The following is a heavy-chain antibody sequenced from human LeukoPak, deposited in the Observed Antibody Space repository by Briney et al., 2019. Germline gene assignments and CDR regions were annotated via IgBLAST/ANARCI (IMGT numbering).Heavy chain of an antibody. V-gene: IGHV5-51*01. CDR1: GYSFTSYW. CDR3: ARLGYDSSGYYLVEYFQH. D-gene: IGHD3-22*01. Sequence: GESLKISCKGSGYSFTSYWIGWVRQMPGKGLEWMGIIYPGDSDTRYSPSFQGQVTISADKSISTAYLQWSSLKASDTAMYYCARLGYDSSGYYLVEYFQHWGQGTLVTVSS. CDR2: IYPGDSDT. J-gene: IGHJ1*01.